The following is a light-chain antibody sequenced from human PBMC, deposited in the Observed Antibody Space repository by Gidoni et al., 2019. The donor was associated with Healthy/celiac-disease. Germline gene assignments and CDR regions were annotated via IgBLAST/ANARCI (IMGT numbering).Light chain of an antibody. CDR1: QSISSW. CDR2: KAS. Sequence: LQMTQSPSTLSASVGDRVTLTCRDSQSISSWLAWYQQKPGKAPKLLSYKASSVESGVPARFSGSGSGTEFTLTISSLQPDDFATYYCQHQVTFXQXTKLEIK. V-gene: IGKV1-5*03. CDR3: QHQVT. J-gene: IGKJ2*01.